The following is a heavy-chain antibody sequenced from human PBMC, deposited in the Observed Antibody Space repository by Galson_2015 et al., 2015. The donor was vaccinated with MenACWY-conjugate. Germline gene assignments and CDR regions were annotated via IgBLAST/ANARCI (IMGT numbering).Heavy chain of an antibody. J-gene: IGHJ4*02. Sequence: SETLSLTCTVSGGSASSSGYYWTWIRQPPEKGLEWIGLIYDSETTKYNPSLKGRVTISLDTSKNQVSLKLSSVTAADTAVYYCAREFSYWGQGTLVTVSS. CDR3: AREFSY. CDR2: IYDSETT. D-gene: IGHD2/OR15-2a*01. CDR1: GGSASSSGYY. V-gene: IGHV4-61*08.